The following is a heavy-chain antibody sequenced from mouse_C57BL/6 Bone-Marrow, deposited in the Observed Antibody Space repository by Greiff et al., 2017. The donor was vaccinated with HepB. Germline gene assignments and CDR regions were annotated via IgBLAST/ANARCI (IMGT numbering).Heavy chain of an antibody. Sequence: EVKLLESGGGLVQPKGSLKLSCAASGFSFNTYAMNWVRQAPGKGLEWVARIRSKSNNYATYYADSVKDRFTISRDDSESMLYLQMNNLKTEDTAMYYCVRPAYYYGDWYFDVWGTGTTVTVSS. J-gene: IGHJ1*03. V-gene: IGHV10-1*01. CDR2: IRSKSNNYAT. D-gene: IGHD1-1*01. CDR1: GFSFNTYA. CDR3: VRPAYYYGDWYFDV.